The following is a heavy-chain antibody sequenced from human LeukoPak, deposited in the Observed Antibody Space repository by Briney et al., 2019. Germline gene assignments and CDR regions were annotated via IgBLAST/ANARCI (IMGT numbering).Heavy chain of an antibody. CDR2: VYYTGST. D-gene: IGHD1-26*01. J-gene: IGHJ4*02. Sequence: SETLSLTCTVSGGSISTNSYYWGWIRQPPGKGLEWIGTVYYTGSTYYNPSLKSRVTISVDTSKNQFSLKLNSVTAADTAVYYCARHSSAHYYAHSDYWGQGTLVSVSS. CDR1: GGSISTNSYY. CDR3: ARHSSAHYYAHSDY. V-gene: IGHV4-39*01.